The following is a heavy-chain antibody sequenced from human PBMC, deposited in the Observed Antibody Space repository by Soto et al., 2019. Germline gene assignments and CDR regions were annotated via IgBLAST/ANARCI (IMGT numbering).Heavy chain of an antibody. CDR2: SRDKVHSHTT. J-gene: IGHJ4*02. V-gene: IGHV3-72*01. CDR3: ARGVVSTGYFDY. CDR1: GFTFNDHY. Sequence: EVQLAESGGGLVQPGGSLRLSCAASGFTFNDHYIDWVRQAPGNGLEWVGRSRDKVHSHTTEYAASVKGRFTISRGDSENSLYLQMNSLKADDTAVYYCARGVVSTGYFDYWGQGTRVTVSS. D-gene: IGHD5-12*01.